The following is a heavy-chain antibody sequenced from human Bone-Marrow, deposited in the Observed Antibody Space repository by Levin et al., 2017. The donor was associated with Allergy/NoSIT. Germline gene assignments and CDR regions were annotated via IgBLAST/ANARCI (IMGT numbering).Heavy chain of an antibody. CDR2: INPDGSAK. Sequence: GESLKISCAVSGFTFTSYWMTWVRQAPGKGLEWVANINPDGSAKHYLDSVKGRFTISRDNAKNSLYLQLNSLRAEDTAIYYCARHLDWSFDYWGQGTLVT. CDR3: ARHLDWSFDY. J-gene: IGHJ4*02. V-gene: IGHV3-7*04. CDR1: GFTFTSYW. D-gene: IGHD3-9*01.